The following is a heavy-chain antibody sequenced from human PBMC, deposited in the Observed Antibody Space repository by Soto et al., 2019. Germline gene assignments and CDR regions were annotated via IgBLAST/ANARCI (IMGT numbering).Heavy chain of an antibody. CDR2: ISYDGSNK. CDR3: AKALVVRGVIRNYYGMDV. CDR1: GFTFSSYG. V-gene: IGHV3-30*18. Sequence: QVQLVESGGGVVQPGRSLRLSCAASGFTFSSYGMHWVRQAPGKGLERVAVISYDGSNKYYADSVKGRFTISRDNSKNTLYLQMNSLRAEDTAVYYCAKALVVRGVIRNYYGMDVWGQGTTVTVSS. J-gene: IGHJ6*02. D-gene: IGHD3-10*01.